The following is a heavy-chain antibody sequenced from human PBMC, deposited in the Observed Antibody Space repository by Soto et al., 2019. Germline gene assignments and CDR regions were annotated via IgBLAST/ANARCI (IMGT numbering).Heavy chain of an antibody. CDR2: TYYRSQWYT. CDR3: AREATLLRGIINHIDY. V-gene: IGHV6-1*01. Sequence: SQTLSLTCGISGDSVSSDNAVWNWIRQSPSRVLEWLGRTYYRSQWYTDYALSVRSRITINPDTSKNQFSLQLNSVTPEDTAVYYCAREATLLRGIINHIDYWGQGFLVTVSS. J-gene: IGHJ4*02. CDR1: GDSVSSDNAV. D-gene: IGHD3-10*01.